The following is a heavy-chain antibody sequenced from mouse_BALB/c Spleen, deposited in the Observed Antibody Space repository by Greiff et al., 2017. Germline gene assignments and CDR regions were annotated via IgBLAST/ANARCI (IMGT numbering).Heavy chain of an antibody. Sequence: EVQLQQSGPGLVKPSQSLSLTCTVTGYSITSDYAWNWIRQFPGNKLEGMGYISYSGSTSYNPSPKSRIPITRDTSKNQFLLQLNSVTTKDTATYDCARSGAVEGYYWSLDDWGQGTSGTVSS. J-gene: IGHJ4*01. CDR3: ARSGAVEGYYWSLDD. D-gene: IGHD1-1*01. V-gene: IGHV3-2*02. CDR1: GYSITSDYA. CDR2: ISYSGST.